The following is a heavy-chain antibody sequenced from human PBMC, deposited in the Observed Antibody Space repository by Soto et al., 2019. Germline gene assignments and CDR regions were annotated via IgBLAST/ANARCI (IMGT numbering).Heavy chain of an antibody. V-gene: IGHV1-24*01. D-gene: IGHD2-21*02. CDR2: FDPEDGET. Sequence: ASVKVSFKVSGYTLTELSMHWVRQAPGKGLEWMGGFDPEDGETIYAQKFQGRVTMTEDTSTDTAYMELSSLRSEDTAVYYCATGAVYCGDGCSKFDYWGQGTLVTVSS. J-gene: IGHJ4*02. CDR1: GYTLTELS. CDR3: ATGAVYCGDGCSKFDY.